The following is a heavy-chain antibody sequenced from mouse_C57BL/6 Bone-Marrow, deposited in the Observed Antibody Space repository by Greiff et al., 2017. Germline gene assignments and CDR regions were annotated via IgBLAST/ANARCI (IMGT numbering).Heavy chain of an antibody. CDR1: GYAFTNYL. Sequence: QVQLKQSGAELVRPGTSVKVSCKASGYAFTNYLIEWVKQRPGQGLEWIGVINPGSGGTNYNEKFKGKATLTADKSSSTAYMQLSSLTSEDSAVYFCARQSVYMPFFGYSMDYWGQGPSVPVSS. V-gene: IGHV1-54*01. D-gene: IGHD1-3*01. J-gene: IGHJ4*01. CDR3: ARQSVYMPFFGYSMDY. CDR2: INPGSGGT.